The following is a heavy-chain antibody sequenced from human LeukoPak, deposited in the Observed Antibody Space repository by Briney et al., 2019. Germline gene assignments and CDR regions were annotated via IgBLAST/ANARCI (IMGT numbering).Heavy chain of an antibody. V-gene: IGHV4-59*01. D-gene: IGHD3-22*01. CDR3: AREHSYYDSSGYYYGSGYFDY. J-gene: IGHJ4*02. Sequence: RSSETLSLTCTVSGGSMSTYYWSWIRQPPGKGLEWIGYIYYSGSTNYNPSLKSRVIISVDTSKNQFSLKLSSVTAADTAVYSCAREHSYYDSSGYYYGSGYFDYWGQGTLVTVSS. CDR1: GGSMSTYY. CDR2: IYYSGST.